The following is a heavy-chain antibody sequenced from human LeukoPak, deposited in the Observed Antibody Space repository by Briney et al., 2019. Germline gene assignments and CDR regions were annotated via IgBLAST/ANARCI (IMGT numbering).Heavy chain of an antibody. CDR3: AKEXXYXXXXXXXNXXDY. Sequence: PGGSLRLSCAASGFTFSSYAMSWVRQAPGKGLEWVSAISGSGGSTYYADSVKGRFTISRDNSKNTLYLQMNSLRAEDTAVYYCAKEXXYXXXXXXXNXXDYWGXGTLVTV. J-gene: IGHJ4*02. V-gene: IGHV3-23*01. CDR1: GFTFSSYA. CDR2: ISGSGGST.